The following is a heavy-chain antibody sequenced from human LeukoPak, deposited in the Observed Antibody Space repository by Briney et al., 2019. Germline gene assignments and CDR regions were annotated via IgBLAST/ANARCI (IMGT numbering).Heavy chain of an antibody. CDR1: GGSISSYY. J-gene: IGHJ4*02. D-gene: IGHD2-15*01. Sequence: PSETLSLTCTVSGGSISSYYWSWIRQPPGKELDWLGYIYSSGSTNYNPSLKSRVTISVDTSKNQFSLKLSSVTAADTAVYYCARVLGGGYSDYWGQGTLVTVSS. V-gene: IGHV4-59*01. CDR3: ARVLGGGYSDY. CDR2: IYSSGST.